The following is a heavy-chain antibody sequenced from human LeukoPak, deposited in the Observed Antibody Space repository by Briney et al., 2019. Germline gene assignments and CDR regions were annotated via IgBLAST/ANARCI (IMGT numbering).Heavy chain of an antibody. CDR2: INAAGDDM. V-gene: IGHV3-23*01. CDR1: GFTFPTYS. D-gene: IGHD3-3*01. Sequence: PGGSLRPSCVASGFTFPTYSMAWVRQAPGKGLDWVSSINAAGDDMYYADSVKGRFPISRDNLKNTLYLQMHSLRAEDRAIYYCAKGIFGVIHNGIDVWGQGTAVTVSS. CDR3: AKGIFGVIHNGIDV. J-gene: IGHJ6*02.